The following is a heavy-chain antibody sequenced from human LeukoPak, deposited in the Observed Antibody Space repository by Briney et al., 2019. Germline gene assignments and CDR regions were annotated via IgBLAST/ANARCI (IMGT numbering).Heavy chain of an antibody. J-gene: IGHJ5*02. V-gene: IGHV4-38-2*02. Sequence: TSETLSLTCTVSGYSISIGYYWGWIRQPPGKGLEWIERIYHSGSTYYNPALKRRATPSVYTSKNQFPLNLSSLTAADTAFYYCARGGYINGYVWFDPWGQGTLVTVSS. CDR2: IYHSGST. D-gene: IGHD5-18*01. CDR3: ARGGYINGYVWFDP. CDR1: GYSISIGYY.